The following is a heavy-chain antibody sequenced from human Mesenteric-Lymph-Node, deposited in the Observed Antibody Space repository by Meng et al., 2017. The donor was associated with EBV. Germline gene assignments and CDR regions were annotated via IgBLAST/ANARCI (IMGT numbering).Heavy chain of an antibody. CDR1: GDSISSSNW. CDR3: AREGMVRGVMNY. Sequence: QVQLQESGPGLVKPSGXLSLTCAVSGDSISSSNWWSWVRQSPGKGLEWIGEINHSGSTNYNPSLKSRVTISVDTSKNQFSLKLSSVTAADTAVYYCAREGMVRGVMNYWGQGTLVTVSS. V-gene: IGHV4-4*02. J-gene: IGHJ4*02. CDR2: INHSGST. D-gene: IGHD3-10*01.